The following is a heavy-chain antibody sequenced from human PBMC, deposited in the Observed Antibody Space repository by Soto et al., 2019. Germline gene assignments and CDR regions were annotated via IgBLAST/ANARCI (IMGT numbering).Heavy chain of an antibody. CDR1: GYTFPCYV. J-gene: IGHJ4*02. V-gene: IGHV1-18*04. CDR3: ARDEYFDPGGPPYDY. D-gene: IGHD3-9*01. CDR2: ISAYNGNT. Sequence: AASVKVSCKASGYTFPCYVISWVRQAPGQGLEWMGWISAYNGNTNYAQKLQGRVTMTTDTSTSTAYMELRSLRAEDTAVYYCARDEYFDPGGPPYDYWGQGTVVTVSS.